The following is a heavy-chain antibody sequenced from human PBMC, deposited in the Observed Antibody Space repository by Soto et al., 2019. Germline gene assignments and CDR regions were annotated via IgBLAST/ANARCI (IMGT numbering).Heavy chain of an antibody. D-gene: IGHD6-13*01. CDR3: ARTLGGAAAGTGNWFDP. CDR2: IYYSGST. Sequence: SETLSLTCTVSGGSISSYYWSWIRQPPGKGLEWIGYIYYSGSTNYNPSLKSRVTISVDTSKNQFSLKLSSVTAADTAVYYCARTLGGAAAGTGNWFDPWGQGTLVTVSS. J-gene: IGHJ5*02. V-gene: IGHV4-59*01. CDR1: GGSISSYY.